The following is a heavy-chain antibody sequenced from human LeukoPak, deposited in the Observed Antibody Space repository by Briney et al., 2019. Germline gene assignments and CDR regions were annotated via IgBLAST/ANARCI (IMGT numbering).Heavy chain of an antibody. D-gene: IGHD5-24*01. CDR2: LTPSGDNT. V-gene: IGHV3-23*01. CDR3: AQMATKTTQSDY. CDR1: GYFFPNA. Sequence: GGSLRLSCTISGYFFPNAWLNWVRQAPGKGLEWVSHLTPSGDNTYYADSVKGRFTISRDNSRNTLYLQMNSLRAEDTAIYYCAQMATKTTQSDYWGQGTLVTVSS. J-gene: IGHJ4*02.